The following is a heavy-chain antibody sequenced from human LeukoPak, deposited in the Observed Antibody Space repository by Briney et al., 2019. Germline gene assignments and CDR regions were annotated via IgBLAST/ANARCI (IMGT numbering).Heavy chain of an antibody. Sequence: ASVKVSCKASGYTFTSYGISWVRQAPGQGPEWMGWISAYNGNTNYAQKLQGRVTMTTDTSTSTAYMELRSLRSDDTAVYYCARDYNSGYDYGYYYYYYGMDVWGQGTTVTVSS. CDR2: ISAYNGNT. CDR1: GYTFTSYG. V-gene: IGHV1-18*01. D-gene: IGHD5-12*01. CDR3: ARDYNSGYDYGYYYYYYGMDV. J-gene: IGHJ6*02.